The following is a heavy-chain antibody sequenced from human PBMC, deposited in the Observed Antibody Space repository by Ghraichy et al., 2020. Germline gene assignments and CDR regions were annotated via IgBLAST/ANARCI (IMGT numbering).Heavy chain of an antibody. CDR1: GFTFSTYS. D-gene: IGHD5-18*01. CDR2: ISSSSSS. J-gene: IGHJ5*02. Sequence: GGSLRLSCAVSGFTFSTYSMHWVRQAPGKGLEWVSYISSSSSSYYADSAKGRSTISRDNAKNSLYLQINSRRAEDTAVYYCARDDTQIGWFDAWGQGTLVTVSS. V-gene: IGHV3-48*04. CDR3: ARDDTQIGWFDA.